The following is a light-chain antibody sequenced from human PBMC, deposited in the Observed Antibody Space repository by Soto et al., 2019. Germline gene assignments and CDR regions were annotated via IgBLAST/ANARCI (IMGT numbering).Light chain of an antibody. V-gene: IGKV3-20*01. Sequence: LTQSPGTLALSTGGRATLSSRASQSVSSSYLAWYQQKPGQAPRLLIYGASNRATGIPARFSGSVSGTDFTLTISNLEPEDFAVYYCQQYTNWPRITFGQGTRLEIK. CDR1: QSVSSSY. CDR3: QQYTNWPRIT. J-gene: IGKJ5*01. CDR2: GAS.